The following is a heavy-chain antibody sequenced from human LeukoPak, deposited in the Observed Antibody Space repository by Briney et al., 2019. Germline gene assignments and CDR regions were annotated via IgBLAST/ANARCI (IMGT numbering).Heavy chain of an antibody. J-gene: IGHJ4*02. V-gene: IGHV3-30*03. CDR2: ISYDGSNK. CDR3: ARDGFAMVRGLISFDY. CDR1: GFTFSSYG. D-gene: IGHD3-10*01. Sequence: GGSLRLSCAASGFTFSSYGMHWVRQAPGKGLEWVAVISYDGSNKYYADSVKGRFTISRDNSKNTLYLQMNSLRAEDTAAYYCARDGFAMVRGLISFDYWGQGTLVTVSS.